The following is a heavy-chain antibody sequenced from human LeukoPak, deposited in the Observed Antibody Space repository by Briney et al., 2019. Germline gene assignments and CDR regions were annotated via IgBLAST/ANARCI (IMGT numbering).Heavy chain of an antibody. V-gene: IGHV3-64D*06. D-gene: IGHD3-9*01. CDR3: VKDRDYDILTGYYYFDY. CDR1: GFTFSSYA. Sequence: GGSLRLSCSASGFTFSSYAMHWVRQAPGKGLEYVSAISSNGGSTYYADSVKGRLTISRDNSKNTLYLQMSSLRAEDTAVYYCVKDRDYDILTGYYYFDYWGQGTLVTVSS. CDR2: ISSNGGST. J-gene: IGHJ4*02.